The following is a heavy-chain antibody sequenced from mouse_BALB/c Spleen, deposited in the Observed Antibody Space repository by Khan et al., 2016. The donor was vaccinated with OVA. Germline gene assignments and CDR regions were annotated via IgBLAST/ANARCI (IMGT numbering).Heavy chain of an antibody. D-gene: IGHD1-1*01. J-gene: IGHJ3*01. Sequence: EVELVESGGDLVKPGGSLKLSCVASGFTFSTYGMSWVRQAPDKRLEWVATVSTGGTYTYYPDSVKGRFTISRDNAKNTLYLHMSGLRSEDTAMFFCTRRAYYYDSEGFAYWGQGTLVTVS. V-gene: IGHV5-6*01. CDR1: GFTFSTYG. CDR3: TRRAYYYDSEGFAY. CDR2: VSTGGTYT.